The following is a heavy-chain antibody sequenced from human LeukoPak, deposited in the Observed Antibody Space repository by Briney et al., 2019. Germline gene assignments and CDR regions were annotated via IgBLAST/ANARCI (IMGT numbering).Heavy chain of an antibody. D-gene: IGHD3-3*01. V-gene: IGHV4-59*08. CDR1: GGSISTYY. CDR2: VYYSGSI. CDR3: ARRKYDFWSGYYDLDY. J-gene: IGHJ4*02. Sequence: SETLSLTCTVSGGSISTYYWSWIRQPPGKGLEWIGYVYYSGSINYNPSLKSRVTILVDTSKNHFSLKLSSVTAADTAVYYCARRKYDFWSGYYDLDYWGQGTLVTVSS.